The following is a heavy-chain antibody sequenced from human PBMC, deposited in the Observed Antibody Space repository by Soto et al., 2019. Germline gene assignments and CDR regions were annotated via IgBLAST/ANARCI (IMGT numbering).Heavy chain of an antibody. D-gene: IGHD6-6*01. J-gene: IGHJ4*02. CDR2: ISWNSSGI. V-gene: IGHV3-9*01. CDR3: AEGPEVAIAAHVFFDY. Sequence: EVQLVESGGGLVKPGRSLRLSCAASGFTFDDYAMHWVRQAPGKGLEWVSGISWNSSGIGYADLVKGRFTISRENAKNSLYLQMNSLRPEDTALDYCAEGPEVAIAAHVFFDYWGQGTLVTVSS. CDR1: GFTFDDYA.